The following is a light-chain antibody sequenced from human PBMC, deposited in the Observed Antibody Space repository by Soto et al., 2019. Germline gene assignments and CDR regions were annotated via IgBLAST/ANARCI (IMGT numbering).Light chain of an antibody. V-gene: IGKV3-15*01. CDR2: GAS. J-gene: IGKJ3*01. CDR3: QQYNHWPYT. Sequence: EIVMTQSPATLSVSPGEGATLSCRASQSVYSNLAWYQQKPGPPPRLLIYGASTRATGIPARFSGSGSGTEFTFTISSLQSEDFAAYYCQQYNHWPYTFGPGTKVDIK. CDR1: QSVYSN.